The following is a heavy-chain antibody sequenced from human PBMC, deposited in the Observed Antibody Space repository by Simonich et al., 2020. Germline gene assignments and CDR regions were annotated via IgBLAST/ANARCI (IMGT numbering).Heavy chain of an antibody. J-gene: IGHJ4*02. CDR1: GYSVSSGYY. D-gene: IGHD7-27*01. CDR2: IYHSGST. V-gene: IGHV4-38-2*02. CDR3: ARGLTGDY. Sequence: QVQLQESGPGLVKPSETLSLTGPVSGYSVSSGYYWGWFRQPPGKGLEWIGSIYHSGSTYYNPSLKSRVTISVDTSKNQFSLKLSSVTAADTAVYYCARGLTGDYWGQGTLVTVSS.